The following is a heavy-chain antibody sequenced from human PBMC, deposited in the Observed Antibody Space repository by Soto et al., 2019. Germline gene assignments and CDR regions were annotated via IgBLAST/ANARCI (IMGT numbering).Heavy chain of an antibody. D-gene: IGHD2-21*02. Sequence: QVQLVQSGAEVKKPGSSVKVSCKASGGTFSSYAISWVRQAPGQGREWMGGIIPIFGTASYAQKFQGRVTITADESTSTAYMELSSLRSEDTAVYYCARADFCGGDCYGFDYWGQGTLVTVSS. J-gene: IGHJ4*02. V-gene: IGHV1-69*01. CDR1: GGTFSSYA. CDR3: ARADFCGGDCYGFDY. CDR2: IIPIFGTA.